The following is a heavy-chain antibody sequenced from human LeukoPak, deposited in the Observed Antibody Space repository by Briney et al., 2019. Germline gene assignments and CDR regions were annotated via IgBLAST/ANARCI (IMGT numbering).Heavy chain of an antibody. J-gene: IGHJ4*02. Sequence: PSETLSLTCAVSGYSISSGYYWGRIRQPPGKGLEWIGSIYHSGSTYYNPSLKSRVTISVDTSKNQFSLKLSSVTAADTAVYYCARWDDYGDGPDYWGQGTLVTVSS. V-gene: IGHV4-38-2*01. CDR2: IYHSGST. CDR1: GYSISSGYY. CDR3: ARWDDYGDGPDY. D-gene: IGHD4-17*01.